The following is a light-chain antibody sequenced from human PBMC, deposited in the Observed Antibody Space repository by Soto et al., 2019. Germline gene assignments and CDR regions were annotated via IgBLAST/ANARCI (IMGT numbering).Light chain of an antibody. CDR3: AAWDNCLRWV. J-gene: IGLJ3*02. CDR2: RTD. V-gene: IGLV1-47*01. CDR1: SSNIGSNF. Sequence: QPVLSQPPSASGAPGQRVTISCSGSSSNIGSNFVYWYQQLPGTAPKLLIYRTDQRPSGVPDRFSGSKPGASASLVISGLRSEDEADYYCAAWDNCLRWVFGGGTKLTVL.